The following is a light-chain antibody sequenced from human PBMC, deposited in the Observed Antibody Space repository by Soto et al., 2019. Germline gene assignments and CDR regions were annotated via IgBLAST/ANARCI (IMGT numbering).Light chain of an antibody. CDR2: EVS. V-gene: IGLV2-14*01. Sequence: QSVLTQPASVSGSLGQSITISCTGTSSDVGGYNYVSWYQQHPGKAPKLLIFEVSNRPLEVSDRFSGSKSANTASLTISGLQADDEADYYCSSYTSSNTLYVFGPGTKVTVL. J-gene: IGLJ1*01. CDR3: SSYTSSNTLYV. CDR1: SSDVGGYNY.